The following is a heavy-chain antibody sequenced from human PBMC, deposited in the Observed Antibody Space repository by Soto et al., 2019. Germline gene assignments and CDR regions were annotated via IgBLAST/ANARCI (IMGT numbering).Heavy chain of an antibody. V-gene: IGHV1-18*01. CDR2: ISAYNGNT. Sequence: ASVKVSCKAAGYTFTNYGISWVRQAPGQGLEWMGWISAYNGNTNYAQKLQGRVTMTTDTSTSTAYMELRSLRSDDTAVYYCAREYYSGSGTWYWGQGTLVTAPQ. J-gene: IGHJ4*02. D-gene: IGHD3-10*01. CDR3: AREYYSGSGTWY. CDR1: GYTFTNYG.